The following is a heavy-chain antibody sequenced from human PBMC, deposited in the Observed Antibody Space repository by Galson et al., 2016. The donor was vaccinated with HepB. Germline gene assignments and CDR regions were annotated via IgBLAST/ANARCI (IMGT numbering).Heavy chain of an antibody. Sequence: SETLSLTCLISACSIRRSDWWTCVRQPPGMGLEWFGEIFHGGNTNYNPSLKSRVTLSLDESKNQFSLKLTSVTAADNALYYCAGVGFRGLFDVWGQGILVTVSS. CDR3: AGVGFRGLFDV. D-gene: IGHD3-10*01. V-gene: IGHV4/OR15-8*02. CDR1: ACSIRRSDW. CDR2: IFHGGNT. J-gene: IGHJ4*02.